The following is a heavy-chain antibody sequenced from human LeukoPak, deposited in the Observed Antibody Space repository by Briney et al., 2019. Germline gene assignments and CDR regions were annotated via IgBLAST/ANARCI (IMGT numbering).Heavy chain of an antibody. CDR1: GGSISSYY. J-gene: IGHJ6*02. V-gene: IGHV4-4*07. CDR3: AREATVAEPTYYYYYGMDV. CDR2: IYTSGST. Sequence: SETLSLTCTVSGGSISSYYWSWIRQPAGKGLEWIGRIYTSGSTNYNPSLKSRVTMSVDTSKNQFSLKLSSVTAADTAVYYCAREATVAEPTYYYYYGMDVWGQGTTVTVSS. D-gene: IGHD6-19*01.